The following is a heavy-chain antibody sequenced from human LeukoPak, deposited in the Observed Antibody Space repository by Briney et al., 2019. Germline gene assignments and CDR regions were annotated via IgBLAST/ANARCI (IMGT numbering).Heavy chain of an antibody. D-gene: IGHD3-10*01. Sequence: ASVKVSCKASGYTFTGYYMHWVRQAPGQGLEWMGWINPNSGGTNYAQKFQGRVTMTRDTSTSTAYMELRSLRSDDTAVYYCARDPLLLWFGELLYREGGDYYYMDVWGKGTTVTVSS. CDR2: INPNSGGT. V-gene: IGHV1-2*02. CDR1: GYTFTGYY. J-gene: IGHJ6*03. CDR3: ARDPLLLWFGELLYREGGDYYYMDV.